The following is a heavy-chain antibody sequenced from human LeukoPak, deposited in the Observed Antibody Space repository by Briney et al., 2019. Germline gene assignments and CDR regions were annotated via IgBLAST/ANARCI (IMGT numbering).Heavy chain of an antibody. Sequence: SETLSLTCSVSGASISSTSYYWGWIRRPPGKGLEWIGSISYSGTTFYSPSLESRVTISADTSKNQFSLKLSSVTATDTAVYYCARDSSSWGHYFDYWGQGTLVTVSS. V-gene: IGHV4-39*07. D-gene: IGHD6-13*01. J-gene: IGHJ4*02. CDR2: ISYSGTT. CDR3: ARDSSSWGHYFDY. CDR1: GASISSTSYY.